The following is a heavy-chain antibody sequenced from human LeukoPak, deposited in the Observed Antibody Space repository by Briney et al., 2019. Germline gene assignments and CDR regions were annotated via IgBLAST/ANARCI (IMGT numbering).Heavy chain of an antibody. CDR3: ARHLQDTAMVSPLYYFDN. CDR2: IYYSGST. J-gene: IGHJ4*02. Sequence: SETLSLTCTASGGSISSYYWSWIRQPPGKGLEWIGYIYYSGSTKYNPSLKSRVTISVDTSKNQFSLRLSSVTAADTAVYYCARHLQDTAMVSPLYYFDNWGQGTLVTVSS. V-gene: IGHV4-59*08. CDR1: GGSISSYY. D-gene: IGHD5-18*01.